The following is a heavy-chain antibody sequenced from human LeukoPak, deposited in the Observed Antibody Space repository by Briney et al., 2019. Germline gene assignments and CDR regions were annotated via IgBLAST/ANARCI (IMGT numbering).Heavy chain of an antibody. CDR1: GGSISSSSYY. CDR2: IYYSGST. CDR3: ARKRYYDFWSGYYGNWFDP. J-gene: IGHJ5*02. D-gene: IGHD3-3*01. V-gene: IGHV4-39*01. Sequence: PSETLSLTRTVSGGSISSSSYYWGWIRQPPGKGLEWIGSIYYSGSTYYNPSLKSRVTISVDTSKNQFSLKLSSVTAADTAVYYCARKRYYDFWSGYYGNWFDPWGQGTLVTVSS.